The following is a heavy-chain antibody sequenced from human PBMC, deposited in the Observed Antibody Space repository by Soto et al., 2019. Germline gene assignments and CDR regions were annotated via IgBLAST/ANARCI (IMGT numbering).Heavy chain of an antibody. CDR1: GFSLSTSGVG. J-gene: IGHJ5*02. Sequence: QITLKESGPPLVKPTQTLTLTCTFSGFSLSTSGVGVGWIRQPPEKALEWLALIFCDDEKRYSPSLNSRLTITKDTSKNQVVLTMTNMDPVDTATYYCAPHDLNILTGPWGQGTLVTVSS. CDR3: APHDLNILTGP. CDR2: IFCDDEK. D-gene: IGHD3-9*01. V-gene: IGHV2-5*02.